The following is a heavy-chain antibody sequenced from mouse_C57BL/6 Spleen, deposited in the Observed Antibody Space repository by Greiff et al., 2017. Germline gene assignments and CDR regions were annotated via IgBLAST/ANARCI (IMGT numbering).Heavy chain of an antibody. Sequence: EVQLVESGGGLVKPGGSLKLSCAASGFTFSSYAMSWVRQTPEKRLEWVATISDGGSYTYYPDNVKGRFTISRDNAKNNLYLQMSHLKSEDTAMDYCAREDGYSAWFAYWGQGTLVTVSA. CDR1: GFTFSSYA. D-gene: IGHD2-3*01. CDR3: AREDGYSAWFAY. V-gene: IGHV5-4*01. CDR2: ISDGGSYT. J-gene: IGHJ3*01.